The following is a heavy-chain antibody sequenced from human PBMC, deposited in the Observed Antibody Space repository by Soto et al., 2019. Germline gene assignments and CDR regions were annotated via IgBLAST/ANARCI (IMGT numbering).Heavy chain of an antibody. Sequence: GGSLRLFCAASGFSLSSYAMNWVRQAPGKGLEWVSVISGSGGSTYYADSVKGRFTISRDNSKNTLYLQMNSLRAEDTAVYYCAKPRESGWFSAEYFQHWGQGTLVTVSS. J-gene: IGHJ1*01. CDR1: GFSLSSYA. V-gene: IGHV3-23*01. CDR3: AKPRESGWFSAEYFQH. D-gene: IGHD6-19*01. CDR2: ISGSGGST.